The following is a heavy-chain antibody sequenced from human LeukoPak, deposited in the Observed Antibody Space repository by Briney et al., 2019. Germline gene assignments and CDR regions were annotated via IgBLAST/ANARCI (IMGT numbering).Heavy chain of an antibody. Sequence: SETLSLTCTVSGGSISSSSYYWGWIRQPPGKGLEWIGSIYYSGSTYYNPSLKSRVTISVDTSKNQFSLKLSSVTAADTAVYYCARGVEYSYGLGWFDPWGQGTLVTVSS. CDR2: IYYSGST. V-gene: IGHV4-39*07. CDR1: GGSISSSSYY. CDR3: ARGVEYSYGLGWFDP. D-gene: IGHD5-18*01. J-gene: IGHJ5*02.